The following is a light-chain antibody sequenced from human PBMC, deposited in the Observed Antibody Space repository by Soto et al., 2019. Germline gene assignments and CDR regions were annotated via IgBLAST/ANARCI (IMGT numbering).Light chain of an antibody. CDR3: CSYAGSYFYV. CDR2: DVS. V-gene: IGLV2-11*01. J-gene: IGLJ1*01. Sequence: QSALTQPRSVSGXXXXSVXXXXTGXSXXVGGYNYVSWYQQHPGKAPKLMIYDVSKRPSGVPDRFSGSKSGNTASLTISGLQAEDEADYYCCSYAGSYFYVFGTGTKLTVL. CDR1: SXXVGGYNY.